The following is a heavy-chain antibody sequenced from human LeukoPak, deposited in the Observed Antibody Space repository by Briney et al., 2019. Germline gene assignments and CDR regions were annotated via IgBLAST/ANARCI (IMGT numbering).Heavy chain of an antibody. CDR2: IYTSGST. D-gene: IGHD6-13*01. V-gene: IGHV4-4*07. CDR1: GGSISSYY. Sequence: SETLSLTCTVSGGSISSYYWSWIRQPAGKGLEWIGRIYTSGSTNYNPSLKSRVTMSVVTSKNQFSLKLSSVTAADTAVYYCARQDSSWYRHDAFDIWGQRTMVTVSS. CDR3: ARQDSSWYRHDAFDI. J-gene: IGHJ3*02.